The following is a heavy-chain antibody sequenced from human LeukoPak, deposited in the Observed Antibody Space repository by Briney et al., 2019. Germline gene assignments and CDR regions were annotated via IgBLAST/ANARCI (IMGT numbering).Heavy chain of an antibody. D-gene: IGHD5-18*01. Sequence: GASVKVSCKASGYTFTGYYMHWVRQAPGKGLEWMGGFDPEDGETIYAQKFQGRVTMTEDTSTDTAYMELSSLRSEDTAVYYCATDRRGYSYGLDYWGQGTLVTVSS. CDR2: FDPEDGET. V-gene: IGHV1-24*01. CDR3: ATDRRGYSYGLDY. J-gene: IGHJ4*02. CDR1: GYTFTGYY.